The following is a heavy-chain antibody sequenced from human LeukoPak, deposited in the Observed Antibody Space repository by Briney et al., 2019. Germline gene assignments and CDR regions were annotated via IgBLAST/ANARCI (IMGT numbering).Heavy chain of an antibody. Sequence: GASVKVSCKASGYTFTGYYMHWVRQAPGQGLEWMGWINPNSGGTNYAQKFQGRVTMTRDTSISTAYMELSRLSSDDTAVYYCARAMDQWLAKGVGYYWGQGTLVTVSS. CDR2: INPNSGGT. J-gene: IGHJ4*02. CDR3: ARAMDQWLAKGVGYY. D-gene: IGHD6-19*01. V-gene: IGHV1-2*02. CDR1: GYTFTGYY.